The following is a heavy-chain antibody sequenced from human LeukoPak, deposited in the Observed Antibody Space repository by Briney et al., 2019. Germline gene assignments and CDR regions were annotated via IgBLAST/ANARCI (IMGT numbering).Heavy chain of an antibody. D-gene: IGHD3-3*01. J-gene: IGHJ3*02. CDR1: GFTFDDYA. CDR2: ISWNSGSI. Sequence: GGSLRLSCAASGFTFDDYAMHWVRQAPGKGLEWVSGISWNSGSIGYADSVKGRFTISRDNARNSLYLQMNSLRAEDMALYYCAKARLIFGVVIHDAFDIWGQGTMVTVSS. V-gene: IGHV3-9*03. CDR3: AKARLIFGVVIHDAFDI.